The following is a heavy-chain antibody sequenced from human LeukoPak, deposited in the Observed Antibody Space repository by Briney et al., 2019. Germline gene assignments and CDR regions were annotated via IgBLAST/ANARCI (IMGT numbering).Heavy chain of an antibody. CDR3: ARGLGRTAMVTRGGVRFDY. D-gene: IGHD5-18*01. CDR2: INPNSGGA. V-gene: IGHV1-2*02. CDR1: GYTFTGYY. Sequence: ASVKVSCKASGYTFTGYYMHWVRQAPGQGLEWMGWINPNSGGANYAQKFQGRITMTRNTSISTAYMELSSLKSEDTAVYYCARGLGRTAMVTRGGVRFDYWGQGTLVTVSS. J-gene: IGHJ4*02.